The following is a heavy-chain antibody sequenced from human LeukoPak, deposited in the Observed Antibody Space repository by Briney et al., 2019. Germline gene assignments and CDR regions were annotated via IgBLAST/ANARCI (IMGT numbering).Heavy chain of an antibody. CDR3: AADSSSRDY. V-gene: IGHV4-34*01. J-gene: IGHJ4*02. Sequence: NSSETLSLTCAVYGGSVSGYYWSWIRQPPGKGLEWIGEINHSGSTNYNPSLKSRVTISVDTSKNQFSLKLSSVTTADTAVYYCAADSSSRDYWGQGTLVTVSS. CDR1: GGSVSGYY. D-gene: IGHD6-6*01. CDR2: INHSGST.